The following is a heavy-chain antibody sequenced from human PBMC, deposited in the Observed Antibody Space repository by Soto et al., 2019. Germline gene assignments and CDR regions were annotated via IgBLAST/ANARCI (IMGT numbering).Heavy chain of an antibody. V-gene: IGHV1-18*01. CDR1: GYTFTSYG. CDR3: LRDGVGATTVDY. CDR2: ISTYNGNT. Sequence: QVQLVQSGIEVKKPGASVKVSCKASGYTFTSYGISWVRQAPGQGLEWMGWISTYNGNTNYAQNLQGRVTMTTDTSTSTVYMELWSLGSDDTAVYYCLRDGVGATTVDYWGRGPLVTVSS. D-gene: IGHD1-26*01. J-gene: IGHJ4*02.